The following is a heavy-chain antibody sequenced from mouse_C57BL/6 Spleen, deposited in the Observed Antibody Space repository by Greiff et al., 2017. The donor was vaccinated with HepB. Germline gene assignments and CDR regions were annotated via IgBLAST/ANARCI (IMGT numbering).Heavy chain of an antibody. J-gene: IGHJ2*01. CDR3: VRRPYYFDY. V-gene: IGHV5-9*01. CDR1: GFTFSSYT. CDR2: ISGGGGNT. Sequence: EVQLVESGGGLVKPGGSLKLSCAASGFTFSSYTMSWVRQTPEKRLEWVATISGGGGNTYYPDSVKGRFTISRDNAKNTLYLQMSSLRSEDTALYYCVRRPYYFDYWGQGTTLTVSS.